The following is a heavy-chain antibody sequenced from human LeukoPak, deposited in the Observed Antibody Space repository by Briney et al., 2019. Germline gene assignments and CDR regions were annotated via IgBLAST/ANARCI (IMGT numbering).Heavy chain of an antibody. CDR1: GFTFSSYA. V-gene: IGHV3-23*01. D-gene: IGHD3-16*01. CDR2: ISGSGGST. CDR3: AKKIRLGEFPNYFDY. J-gene: IGHJ4*02. Sequence: GGSLRLSCAAPGFTFSSYAMSWVRQAPGKGLEWVSAISGSGGSTYYADSVKGRFTISRDNSKNTLYLQMNSLRAEDTAVYYCAKKIRLGEFPNYFDYWGQGTLVTVSS.